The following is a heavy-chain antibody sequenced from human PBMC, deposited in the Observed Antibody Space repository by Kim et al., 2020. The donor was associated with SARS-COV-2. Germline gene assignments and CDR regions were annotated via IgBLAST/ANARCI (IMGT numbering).Heavy chain of an antibody. D-gene: IGHD2-2*01. Sequence: KSRVTISVDTSKNQFSLKLSSVTAADTAVYYCARSLRYCSSTSCYSGWFDPWGQGTLVTVSS. J-gene: IGHJ5*02. V-gene: IGHV4-30-2*04. CDR3: ARSLRYCSSTSCYSGWFDP.